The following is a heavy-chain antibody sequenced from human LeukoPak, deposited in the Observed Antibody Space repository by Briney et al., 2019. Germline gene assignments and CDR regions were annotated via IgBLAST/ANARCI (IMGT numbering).Heavy chain of an antibody. Sequence: GASVTVSCKASGYTFTGYYMHWVRQAPGQGFEWMGWINPNSGDTNYARKFQGRVTMTRDTSISTAHMELSRLRSDDTAVYYCARANPLYCSSTTCLFDYWGQGTLVTVSS. D-gene: IGHD2-2*01. J-gene: IGHJ4*02. CDR3: ARANPLYCSSTTCLFDY. CDR1: GYTFTGYY. V-gene: IGHV1-2*02. CDR2: INPNSGDT.